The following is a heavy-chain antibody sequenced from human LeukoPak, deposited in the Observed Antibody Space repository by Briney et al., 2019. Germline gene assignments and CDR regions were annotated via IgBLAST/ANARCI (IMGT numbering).Heavy chain of an antibody. V-gene: IGHV1-2*02. J-gene: IGHJ3*02. CDR1: GYTFTGYY. CDR3: ARDHFRLLWFGEPGAFDI. CDR2: INPNSGGT. Sequence: ASVKVSCKASGYTFTGYYMHWVRQAPGQGLEWMGWINPNSGGTNYAQKFQGRVTMTRDTSISTAYMELSRLRSDGTAVYYCARDHFRLLWFGEPGAFDIWGQGTMVTVSS. D-gene: IGHD3-10*01.